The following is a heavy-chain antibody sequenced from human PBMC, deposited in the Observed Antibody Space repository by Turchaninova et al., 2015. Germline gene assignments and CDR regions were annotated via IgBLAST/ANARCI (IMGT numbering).Heavy chain of an antibody. Sequence: QVQLVQSGVGVKKPGASVKVSCKASGYTFTNYGITWVRQAPGQGLEWMGWISAYTGNTNYAQKVQGRVTMTTDTYPSTAYMELRSLRSDDTAEYYCASTGRGSALGGFNYGYKDAVDIWGQGTMVTVSS. D-gene: IGHD5-18*01. CDR2: ISAYTGNT. CDR1: GYTFTNYG. J-gene: IGHJ3*02. V-gene: IGHV1-18*01. CDR3: ASTGRGSALGGFNYGYKDAVDI.